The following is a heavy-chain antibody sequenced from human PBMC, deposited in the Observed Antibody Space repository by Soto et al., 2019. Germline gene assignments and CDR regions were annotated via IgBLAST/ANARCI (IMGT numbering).Heavy chain of an antibody. CDR1: GGSISSSSYY. CDR2: IYYSGST. D-gene: IGHD5-12*01. V-gene: IGHV4-39*01. Sequence: QLQLQESGPGLVKPSETLSLTCTVSGGSISSSSYYWGWIRQPPGKGLEWIGSIYYSGSTYYNPSLKSRVTISVDTSKNQFSLKLSSVTAADTAVYYCAIPGGGYSGYDLGPIDYWGQGTLVTVSS. CDR3: AIPGGGYSGYDLGPIDY. J-gene: IGHJ4*02.